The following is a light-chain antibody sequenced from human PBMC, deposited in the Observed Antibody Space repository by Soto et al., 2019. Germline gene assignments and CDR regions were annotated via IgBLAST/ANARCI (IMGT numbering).Light chain of an antibody. CDR3: QQYNNWPLT. V-gene: IGKV3D-15*01. Sequence: EIVMTQYPATLSVSPGERATLSCRASQSVSDNLAWYQQKPGQAPRLLIYGASTRATGIPARFSGSGSGTEFTLTISSLQSEDFAVYYCQQYNNWPLTFGGGTKVDIK. J-gene: IGKJ4*01. CDR2: GAS. CDR1: QSVSDN.